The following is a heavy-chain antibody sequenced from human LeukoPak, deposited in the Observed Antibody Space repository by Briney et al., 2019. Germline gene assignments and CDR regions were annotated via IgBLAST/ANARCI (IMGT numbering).Heavy chain of an antibody. J-gene: IGHJ5*02. Sequence: PGGSLRLSCAASGFTFSSYSMNWVRQAPGKGLEWVSYISSSSSTIYYADSVKGRFTISRDNAKNSLYLQMNSLRAEDTAVYYCARESSGQYYTAGWFDPWGQGTLVTVSS. CDR2: ISSSSSTI. CDR3: ARESSGQYYTAGWFDP. CDR1: GFTFSSYS. V-gene: IGHV3-48*04. D-gene: IGHD3-22*01.